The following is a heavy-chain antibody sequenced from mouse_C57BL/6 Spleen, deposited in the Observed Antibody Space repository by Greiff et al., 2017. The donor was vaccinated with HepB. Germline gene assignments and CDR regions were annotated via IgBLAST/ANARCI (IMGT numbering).Heavy chain of an antibody. Sequence: VQLQQPGAELVKPGASVKLSCKASGYTFTSYWMQWVKQRPGQGLEWIGEIDPSDSYTNYNQKFKGKATLTVDTSSSTAYMQLISLTSEDSAVYYCARAGNSYWYFDVWGTGTTVTVSS. CDR1: GYTFTSYW. CDR3: ARAGNSYWYFDV. CDR2: IDPSDSYT. J-gene: IGHJ1*03. V-gene: IGHV1-50*01.